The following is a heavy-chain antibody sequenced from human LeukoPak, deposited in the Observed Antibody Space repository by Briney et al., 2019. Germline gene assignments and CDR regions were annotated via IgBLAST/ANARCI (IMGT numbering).Heavy chain of an antibody. CDR3: ARRLGYCSSTSCSHYFDY. V-gene: IGHV5-51*01. CDR1: GYSFTSYW. D-gene: IGHD2-2*01. CDR2: IYPGDSDT. J-gene: IGHJ4*02. Sequence: GESLKISCKGSGYSFTSYWIGWVRQMPGKGLAWMGIIYPGDSDTRYSPSFQGQVTISADKSISTAYLQWSSLKASDTAMYYCARRLGYCSSTSCSHYFDYWGQGTLVTVSS.